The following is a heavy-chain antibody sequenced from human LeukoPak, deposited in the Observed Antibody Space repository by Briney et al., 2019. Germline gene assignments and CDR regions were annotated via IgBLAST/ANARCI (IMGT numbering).Heavy chain of an antibody. D-gene: IGHD6-13*01. Sequence: GGSLRLSCAASGFTFSSYAMHWVRQAPGKGLEWVAVISYDGSNKYYADSVKGRFTISRDNSKNTLYLQMNSLRAEDTAVYYCARPYRRRDSSSWYDYWGQGTLVTVSS. CDR3: ARPYRRRDSSSWYDY. V-gene: IGHV3-30-3*01. CDR2: ISYDGSNK. CDR1: GFTFSSYA. J-gene: IGHJ4*02.